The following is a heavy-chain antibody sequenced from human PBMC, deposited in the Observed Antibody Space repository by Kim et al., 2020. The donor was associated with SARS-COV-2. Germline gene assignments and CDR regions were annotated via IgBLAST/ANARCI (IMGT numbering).Heavy chain of an antibody. D-gene: IGHD4-17*01. Sequence: GGSLTLSCAASGFTISASAMHWGRQASGKGLEWVGRIRSKSNNNANSDAAPETRSSTISRDDSTNTVHMQIDSMNTDDTAEYFCSRHSRNHGDRCFDNWG. CDR2: IRSKSNNNAN. V-gene: IGHV3-73*01. CDR1: GFTISASA. CDR3: SRHSRNHGDRCFDN. J-gene: IGHJ4*01.